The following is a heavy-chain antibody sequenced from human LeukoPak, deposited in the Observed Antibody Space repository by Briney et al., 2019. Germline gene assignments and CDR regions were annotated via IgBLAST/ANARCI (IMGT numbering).Heavy chain of an antibody. CDR2: IYHSGST. V-gene: IGHV4-30-2*01. J-gene: IGHJ3*02. CDR1: GGSISSGGYS. Sequence: SETLSLTCAVSGGSISSGGYSWSWIRQPPGKGLEWIGYIYHSGSTYYNPSLKSRVTISVDRSKNQFSLKLSSVTAADTAIYYCAKRRFLEWLSPHAFDIWGQGTMVTVSS. D-gene: IGHD3-3*01. CDR3: AKRRFLEWLSPHAFDI.